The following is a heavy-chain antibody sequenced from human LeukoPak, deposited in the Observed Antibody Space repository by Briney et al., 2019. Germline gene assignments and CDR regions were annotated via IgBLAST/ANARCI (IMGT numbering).Heavy chain of an antibody. Sequence: GESLKISCKGSGYSFTSYWIGWVRQMPGKGLEWMGIIYPGDSDTRYSPSLQGQVTISADKSISTAYLQWSSLKASDTAMYYCARQVGYGDPPEAFDIWGQGTMVTVSS. J-gene: IGHJ3*02. CDR2: IYPGDSDT. D-gene: IGHD4-17*01. V-gene: IGHV5-51*01. CDR3: ARQVGYGDPPEAFDI. CDR1: GYSFTSYW.